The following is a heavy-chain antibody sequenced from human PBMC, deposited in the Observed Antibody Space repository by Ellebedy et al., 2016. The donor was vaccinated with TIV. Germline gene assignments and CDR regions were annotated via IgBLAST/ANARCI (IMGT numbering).Heavy chain of an antibody. CDR1: GYTFTAYY. V-gene: IGHV1-2*02. D-gene: IGHD2-8*02. CDR2: IDPNSGDT. CDR3: ASKHCTGGNCHHPTFDY. Sequence: ASVKVSXXASGYTFTAYYIHWVRQAPGQGLEWMGWIDPNSGDTNYSQKFQDRVTMTRDTSISTAYMELSRLRSDDTAVYYCASKHCTGGNCHHPTFDYWGQGSLVTVSS. J-gene: IGHJ4*02.